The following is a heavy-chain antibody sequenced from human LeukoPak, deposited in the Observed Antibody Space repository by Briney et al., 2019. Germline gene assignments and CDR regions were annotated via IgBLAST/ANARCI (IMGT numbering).Heavy chain of an antibody. J-gene: IGHJ6*03. V-gene: IGHV4-4*02. CDR1: GGSISSSTNW. CDR2: SYHSGGT. Sequence: SETLSLTCAVSGGSISSSTNWWSWVRQPPGKGLEWIGESYHSGGTNYNPSLKSRITISVDKSQNQFSLKVNSLTAADTAVYYCATNGYYCMDVWGKGTTVTVSS. D-gene: IGHD2-8*01. CDR3: ATNGYYCMDV.